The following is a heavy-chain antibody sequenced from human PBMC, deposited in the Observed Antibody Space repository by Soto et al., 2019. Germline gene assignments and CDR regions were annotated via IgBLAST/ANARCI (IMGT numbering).Heavy chain of an antibody. J-gene: IGHJ6*02. CDR3: ARRGYSGYDLRYYYGMDV. V-gene: IGHV5-51*01. Sequence: GESLKISCKGSGYSFTSYWIGWVRQMPGKGLEWMGIIYPGDSDTRYSPSFQGQVTISADKSISTAYLQWSSLKASDTAMYYCARRGYSGYDLRYYYGMDVWGQGTTVTVS. CDR1: GYSFTSYW. D-gene: IGHD5-12*01. CDR2: IYPGDSDT.